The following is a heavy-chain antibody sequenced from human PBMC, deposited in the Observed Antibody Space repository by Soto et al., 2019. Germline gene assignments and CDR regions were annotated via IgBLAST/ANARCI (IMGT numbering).Heavy chain of an antibody. Sequence: ASVKVSCKASGYIFTSYYLHWVRQAPGQGLEWMGWINPFDGSRMFAQSFQGRVTFTRDTSTSTVYMELSGLRSDDTAVYYCSRMDPGETCSFDHWGQGTLVTVSS. CDR3: SRMDPGETCSFDH. D-gene: IGHD3-10*01. V-gene: IGHV1-46*03. CDR1: GYIFTSYY. J-gene: IGHJ4*02. CDR2: INPFDGSR.